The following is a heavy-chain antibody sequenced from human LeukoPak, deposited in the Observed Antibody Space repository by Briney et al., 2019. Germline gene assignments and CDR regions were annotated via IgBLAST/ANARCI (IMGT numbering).Heavy chain of an antibody. CDR3: AKNGHGSGSYYPRTKYYFDY. J-gene: IGHJ4*02. D-gene: IGHD3-10*01. V-gene: IGHV3-30*02. Sequence: PGGSRRLSCAASGFTFSSYGMHWVRQAPGKGLEWVAFIRYDGSNKYYADSVKGRFTISRDNSKNTLYLQMNSLRAEDTAVYYCAKNGHGSGSYYPRTKYYFDYWGQGTLVTVSS. CDR1: GFTFSSYG. CDR2: IRYDGSNK.